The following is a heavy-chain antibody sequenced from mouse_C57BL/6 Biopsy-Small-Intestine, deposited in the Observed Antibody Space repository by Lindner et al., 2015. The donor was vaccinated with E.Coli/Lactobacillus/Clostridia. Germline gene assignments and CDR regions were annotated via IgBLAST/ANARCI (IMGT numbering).Heavy chain of an antibody. Sequence: SVKVSCKASGYTFTDYAISWVRQAPGQGLEWMGWFSAYNGDSNFAPKFQDRVTMTTDASTSTAYMELRSLTSDDTAVYYCARDPISHDSDGYFVYWGQGTAVTVSS. CDR3: ARDPISHDSDGYFVY. CDR1: GYTFTDYA. J-gene: IGHJ4*01. CDR2: FSAYNGDS. V-gene: IGHV1-84*02. D-gene: IGHD2-3*01.